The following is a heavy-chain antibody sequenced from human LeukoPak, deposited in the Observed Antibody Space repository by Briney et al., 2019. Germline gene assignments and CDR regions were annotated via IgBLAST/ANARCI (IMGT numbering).Heavy chain of an antibody. CDR3: ARDRRDGYNFPKYYFDY. V-gene: IGHV4-39*07. CDR2: IYYSGST. CDR1: GGAFSSSSYY. D-gene: IGHD5-24*01. J-gene: IGHJ4*02. Sequence: SETLSLTCTVSGGAFSSSSYYWGWIRQPPGKGLEWIGSIYYSGSTYYNPSLKSRVTISVDTSKNQFSLKLSSVTAADTAVYYCARDRRDGYNFPKYYFDYWGQGTLVTVSS.